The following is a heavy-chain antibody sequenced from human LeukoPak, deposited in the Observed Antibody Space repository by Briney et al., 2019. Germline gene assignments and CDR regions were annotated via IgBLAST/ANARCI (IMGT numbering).Heavy chain of an antibody. CDR1: GYPFTKWE. D-gene: IGHD1-14*01. V-gene: IGHV1-8*01. Sequence: ASVKVSCKTSGYPFTKWEINWVRQAVGQGLEWLGWVHPDNGNTYYAQRFRGRVTMSRDTSTTTAYMELSGLRSNDTAVHFCATGPRNDPWGQGTLVTVSS. J-gene: IGHJ5*02. CDR3: ATGPRNDP. CDR2: VHPDNGNT.